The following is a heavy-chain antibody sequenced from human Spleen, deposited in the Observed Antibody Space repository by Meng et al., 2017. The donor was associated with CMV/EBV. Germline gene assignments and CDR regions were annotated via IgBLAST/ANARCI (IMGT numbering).Heavy chain of an antibody. CDR2: INPNSDGT. CDR1: GYIFTGYY. V-gene: IGHV1-2*02. Sequence: SGYIFTGYYMHWVRQAPGQGLEWMGWINPNSDGTNYAQKFQGRITMTRETSISTVYMELTRLRSDDTAVYYCAREGNWNDDGNGFDTWGQGTMVTVSS. CDR3: AREGNWNDDGNGFDT. D-gene: IGHD1-1*01. J-gene: IGHJ3*02.